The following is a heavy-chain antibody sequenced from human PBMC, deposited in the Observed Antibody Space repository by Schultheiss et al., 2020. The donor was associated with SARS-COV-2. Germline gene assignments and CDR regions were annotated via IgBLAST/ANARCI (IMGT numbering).Heavy chain of an antibody. CDR1: GFTFSSYA. CDR2: ISYDGSNK. Sequence: GESLKISCAASGFTFSSYAMHWVRQAPGKGLEWVAVISYDGSNKYYADSVKGRFTISRDNSKNTLYLQMNSLRAEDTALYHCARVPGLWITPGYGMDVWGQGTTVTVSS. V-gene: IGHV3-30*04. D-gene: IGHD3-3*01. J-gene: IGHJ6*02. CDR3: ARVPGLWITPGYGMDV.